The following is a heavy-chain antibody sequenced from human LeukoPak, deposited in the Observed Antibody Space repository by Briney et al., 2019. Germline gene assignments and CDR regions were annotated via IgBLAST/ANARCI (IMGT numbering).Heavy chain of an antibody. CDR1: GYTFTGYY. CDR3: ARDGSSGYGDYYYYYYMDV. V-gene: IGHV1-2*02. D-gene: IGHD3-22*01. J-gene: IGHJ6*03. Sequence: GASVKVSCKASGYTFTGYYMHWVRQAPGQGLEWMGWINPNSGGTNYAQKFQGRVTMTRDTSISTAYMELSRLRSDDTAVYYCARDGSSGYGDYYYYYYMDVWGKGTTVTISS. CDR2: INPNSGGT.